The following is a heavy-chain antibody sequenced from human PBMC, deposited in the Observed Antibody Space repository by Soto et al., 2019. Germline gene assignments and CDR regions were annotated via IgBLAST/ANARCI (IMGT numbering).Heavy chain of an antibody. Sequence: NPSETLSLTCAVYGGSFSGYYWSWIRQPPGKGLEWIGEINHSGSTNYNPSLKSRVTISVDTSKNQFSLKLSSVTAADTAVYYCARRNTNRYCSGGSCPSGFDPWGQGTLVTVSS. CDR1: GGSFSGYY. J-gene: IGHJ5*02. CDR2: INHSGST. D-gene: IGHD2-15*01. V-gene: IGHV4-34*01. CDR3: ARRNTNRYCSGGSCPSGFDP.